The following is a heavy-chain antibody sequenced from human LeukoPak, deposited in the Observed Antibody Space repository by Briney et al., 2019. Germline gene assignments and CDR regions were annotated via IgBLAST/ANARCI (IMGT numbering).Heavy chain of an antibody. J-gene: IGHJ6*02. CDR3: ARVNQGHYYYGMDV. Sequence: SVKVSCKASGGTFSSYANSWVRQAPGQGLEWMGGIIPIFGTANYAQKFQGRVTITADESTSTAYMELSSLRSEDTAVYYCARVNQGHYYYGMDVWGQGTTVTVSS. V-gene: IGHV1-69*13. CDR1: GGTFSSYA. CDR2: IIPIFGTA.